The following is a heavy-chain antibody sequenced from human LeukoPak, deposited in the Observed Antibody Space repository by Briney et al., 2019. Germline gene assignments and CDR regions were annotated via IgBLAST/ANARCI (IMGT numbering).Heavy chain of an antibody. J-gene: IGHJ4*02. D-gene: IGHD6-19*01. CDR2: IYYSGST. Sequence: SQTLSLTCTVSGDSISSGDYYWTWIRQPPGKGLEWIGSIYYSGSTYYNPSLKSRVTISVDTSKNQFSLKLSSVTAADTAVYYCARLDSSGWYGGPYFDYWGQGTLVTVSS. CDR3: ARLDSSGWYGGPYFDY. V-gene: IGHV4-39*01. CDR1: GDSISSGDYY.